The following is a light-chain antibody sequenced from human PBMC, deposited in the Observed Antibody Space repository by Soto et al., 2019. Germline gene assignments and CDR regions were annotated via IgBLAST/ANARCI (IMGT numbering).Light chain of an antibody. J-gene: IGKJ2*01. V-gene: IGKV3-15*01. CDR3: HQYNKWPPYT. CDR1: QSVSSN. Sequence: EIVMTQSPATLSVSPGERATLSCRASQSVSSNLAWYQQKPGQAPRLLLYGASTRATGIPARFSGSGSGTEFSLTISSLQSEDFAVYYCHQYNKWPPYTFGQGTKLEIK. CDR2: GAS.